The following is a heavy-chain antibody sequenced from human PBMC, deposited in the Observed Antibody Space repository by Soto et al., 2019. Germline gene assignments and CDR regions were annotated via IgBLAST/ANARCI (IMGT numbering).Heavy chain of an antibody. D-gene: IGHD3-10*01. J-gene: IGHJ4*02. Sequence: QVQLVESGGGVVQTGRSLRLACAASGFTISSYGMHWVRQAPGKGLEWVAVIWYDGSNKYYADSVKGRFTISRDNSKNTLYLQMNSLRAEDTAVYYCARANYGSCDYWGQGTLVTVSS. CDR3: ARANYGSCDY. CDR1: GFTISSYG. CDR2: IWYDGSNK. V-gene: IGHV3-33*01.